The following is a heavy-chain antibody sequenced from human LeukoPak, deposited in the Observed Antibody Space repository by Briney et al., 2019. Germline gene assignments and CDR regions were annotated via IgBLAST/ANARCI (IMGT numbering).Heavy chain of an antibody. V-gene: IGHV1-3*01. CDR1: GYTFSNYA. J-gene: IGHJ4*02. D-gene: IGHD2-21*01. CDR3: ARGIWSARTVDYYLDS. CDR2: INAGNGHT. Sequence: ASVRVSCKASGYTFSNYAIHWVRQAPGQRFEWMGWINAGNGHTKYSQNFQGGVTITRDSSASTVYMELSSLTSEDTAVYYCARGIWSARTVDYYLDSWGQGTLVTASS.